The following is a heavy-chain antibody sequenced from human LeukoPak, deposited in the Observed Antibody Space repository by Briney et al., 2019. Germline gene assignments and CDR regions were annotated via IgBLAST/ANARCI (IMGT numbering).Heavy chain of an antibody. J-gene: IGHJ4*02. Sequence: GGSLRLSCAASGFTFSSYAMHWVRQAPGKGLEYVSAISSNGGSTLYANSVKGRFTISRDNSKNTLYLQMGSLRAEDMAVYYCARVDLLGYDYWGQGTLLTVSS. D-gene: IGHD1-26*01. CDR2: ISSNGGST. CDR1: GFTFSSYA. CDR3: ARVDLLGYDY. V-gene: IGHV3-64*01.